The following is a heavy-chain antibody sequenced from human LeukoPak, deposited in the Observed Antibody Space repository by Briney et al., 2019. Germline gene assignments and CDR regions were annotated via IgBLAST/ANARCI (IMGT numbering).Heavy chain of an antibody. Sequence: PSETLSLTCTVSGGSISSYYWSWIRQPPGKGLEWIGYIYYSGSTNYNPSLKSRVTISVDTSKNQFSLKLSSVTAADTAVYYCAREGYCSSTSCLDPFDIWGQGTMVTVSS. D-gene: IGHD2-2*01. J-gene: IGHJ3*02. V-gene: IGHV4-59*01. CDR1: GGSISSYY. CDR2: IYYSGST. CDR3: AREGYCSSTSCLDPFDI.